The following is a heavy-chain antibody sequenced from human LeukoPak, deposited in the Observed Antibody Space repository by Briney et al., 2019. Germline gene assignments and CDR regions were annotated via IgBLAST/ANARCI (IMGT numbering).Heavy chain of an antibody. Sequence: GGSLRLSCAASXFTFRNYALSWVRQAPGKGLEWVSVISGSGGSTYYADSMKGRFTISRDNSKNTLYLQMNSLRVEDTAVYYCAKHHGYSSSWYVDYWGQGTLVSVSS. D-gene: IGHD6-13*01. V-gene: IGHV3-23*01. CDR3: AKHHGYSSSWYVDY. CDR2: ISGSGGST. CDR1: XFTFRNYA. J-gene: IGHJ4*02.